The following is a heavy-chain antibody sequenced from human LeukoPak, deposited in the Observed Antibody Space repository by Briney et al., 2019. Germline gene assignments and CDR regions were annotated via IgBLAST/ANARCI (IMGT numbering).Heavy chain of an antibody. Sequence: PGGSLRLSCAASGFTFSSYWMSWVRQAPGKGLEWVANIKTDGSQIYYVDSVKGRFTNSRDNAKNSLYLQMNSLRVEDTAVYYCARDLNWETYWGQGTLVSVSS. D-gene: IGHD7-27*01. CDR1: GFTFSSYW. CDR2: IKTDGSQI. V-gene: IGHV3-7*01. CDR3: ARDLNWETY. J-gene: IGHJ4*02.